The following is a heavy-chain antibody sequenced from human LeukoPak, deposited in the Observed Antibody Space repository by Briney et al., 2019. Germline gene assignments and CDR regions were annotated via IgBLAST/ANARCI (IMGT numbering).Heavy chain of an antibody. V-gene: IGHV4-59*12. D-gene: IGHD1-26*01. CDR3: ARDPSEWELLRHSRAMDV. J-gene: IGHJ6*04. Sequence: KPSETLSLTCTVSGASMTSYYWTWIRQPPGKGLEWIGYMYFGERTNYNPSLKSRATISIDTSKNQFSLKLSSVTAADTAVYYCARDPSEWELLRHSRAMDVWGKGTTVTVSS. CDR1: GASMTSYY. CDR2: MYFGERT.